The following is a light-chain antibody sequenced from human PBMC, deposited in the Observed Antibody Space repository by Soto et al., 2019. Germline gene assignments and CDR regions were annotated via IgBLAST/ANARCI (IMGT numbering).Light chain of an antibody. CDR2: DVS. Sequence: QSALTQPASVSGSPGQSITISCTGTSSDVGGYNYVSWYQQHPGKAPKLMIYDVSNRPSGVSNRCSGSKSGHTASLTISVLQAEDEADYYCSSYTSSSTLHYVFGTGTKVTVL. V-gene: IGLV2-14*01. J-gene: IGLJ1*01. CDR3: SSYTSSSTLHYV. CDR1: SSDVGGYNY.